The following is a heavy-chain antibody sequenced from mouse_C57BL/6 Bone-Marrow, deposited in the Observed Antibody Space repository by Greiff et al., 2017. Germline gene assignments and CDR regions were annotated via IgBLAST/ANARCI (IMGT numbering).Heavy chain of an antibody. V-gene: IGHV1-69*01. Sequence: QVQLQQPGAELVMPGASVKLSCKASGYTFTSYWMHWVKQRPGKGLEWIGEIDPSDSYTNYNQKFKGKSTLTVDKSSSTAYMQLSSLTSEDSAVYYCARRRYWYFDVWGTGTTVTVSS. CDR3: ARRRYWYFDV. J-gene: IGHJ1*03. CDR1: GYTFTSYW. CDR2: IDPSDSYT.